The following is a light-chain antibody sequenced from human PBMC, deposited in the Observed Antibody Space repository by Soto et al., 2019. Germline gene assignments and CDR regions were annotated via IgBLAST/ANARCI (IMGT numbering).Light chain of an antibody. CDR3: QQYNSYST. CDR2: KAS. V-gene: IGKV1-5*03. Sequence: DIQMTQSPSTRSHSEEERATFSSGASQSLIGWLAWYQQKPGKAPRLLIYKASSLESGVPSRFSGGGSGTEFTLTISSLQPDDFATYYCQQYNSYSTFGGGTKVEIK. J-gene: IGKJ4*01. CDR1: QSLIGW.